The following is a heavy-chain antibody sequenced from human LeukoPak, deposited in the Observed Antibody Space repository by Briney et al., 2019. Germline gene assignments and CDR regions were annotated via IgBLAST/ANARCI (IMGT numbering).Heavy chain of an antibody. J-gene: IGHJ5*02. D-gene: IGHD3-10*01. V-gene: IGHV3-48*03. CDR3: ARPGSFGSFNP. Sequence: GGSLRLSCAASGFTFSSYEMNWVRQAPGKGLEWVSYISSSGSTIYYADSVKGRFTISRGNAKNSLYLQMNSLRAEDTAVYYCARPGSFGSFNPWGQGTLVTVSS. CDR1: GFTFSSYE. CDR2: ISSSGSTI.